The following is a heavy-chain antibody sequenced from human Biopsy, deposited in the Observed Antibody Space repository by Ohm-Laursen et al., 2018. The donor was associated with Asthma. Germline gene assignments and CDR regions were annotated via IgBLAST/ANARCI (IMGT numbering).Heavy chain of an antibody. CDR1: GGTFNTYV. CDR3: ARTYYDFLTGQVNDAFAI. D-gene: IGHD3-9*01. V-gene: IGHV1-69*13. J-gene: IGHJ3*02. CDR2: INSVFGTT. Sequence: SVKVSCKSLGGTFNTYVIGWVRQAPGQGLEWMGGINSVFGTTTYPQKFQDRVTITADDSTSTVYMKLSSLRSEDTAVYYCARTYYDFLTGQVNDAFAIWGQGTMVTVSS.